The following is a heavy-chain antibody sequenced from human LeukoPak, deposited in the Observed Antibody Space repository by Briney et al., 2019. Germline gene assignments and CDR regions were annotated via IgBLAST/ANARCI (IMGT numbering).Heavy chain of an antibody. J-gene: IGHJ4*02. D-gene: IGHD6-19*01. CDR2: ISWDGSST. CDR3: AKGNSIALAGFFDY. CDR1: GFTLDDYT. Sequence: PGGSLRLSCAASGFTLDDYTMHWVRQAPGKGLELVSLISWDGSSTYYAESVKGRFTISRDNSKNSLYLQMNSLRTEDTALYYCAKGNSIALAGFFDYWGQGTLVTVSS. V-gene: IGHV3-43*01.